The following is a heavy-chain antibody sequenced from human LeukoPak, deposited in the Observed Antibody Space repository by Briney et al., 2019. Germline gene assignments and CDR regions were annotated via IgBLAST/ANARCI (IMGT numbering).Heavy chain of an antibody. Sequence: PSETLSLTCTVSGGSISSYYWNRIRQPPGKGLEWIGYISYSGSTNHNPSLKSRVTISVDTSKNQFSLKVSSVTAADAAVYYCARGPTYCNSTSCFFVGYYWGREPLVPVPS. D-gene: IGHD2-2*01. J-gene: IGHJ4*02. V-gene: IGHV4-59*01. CDR2: ISYSGST. CDR3: ARGPTYCNSTSCFFVGYY. CDR1: GGSISSYY.